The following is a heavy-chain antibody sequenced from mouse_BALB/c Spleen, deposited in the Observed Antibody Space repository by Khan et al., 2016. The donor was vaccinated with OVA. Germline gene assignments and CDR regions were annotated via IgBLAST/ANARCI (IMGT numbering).Heavy chain of an antibody. D-gene: IGHD2-1*01. CDR2: IWGEGST. Sequence: QVQLKESGPGLVAPSQSLSITCTVSGFSLTNYGVSWVRQPPGKGLEGLGIIWGEGSTNYHSALRSRLSISKDNSKSQVFLKLNSLQTDDTGTYYCAKFYDAYVDGGYFDVWGAGTTVTVSS. V-gene: IGHV2-3*01. CDR1: GFSLTNYG. CDR3: AKFYDAYVDGGYFDV. J-gene: IGHJ1*01.